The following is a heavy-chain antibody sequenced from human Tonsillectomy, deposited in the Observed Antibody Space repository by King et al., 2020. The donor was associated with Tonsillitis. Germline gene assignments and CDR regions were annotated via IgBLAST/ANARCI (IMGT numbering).Heavy chain of an antibody. Sequence: VQLVESGGGLVKPGGSLRLSCAASGVTFSNAWMSWVRQAPGKGLEWVGRIKSKTDGGTTDYAAPVKGRFTISRDDSKNTLYLQMNSLKTEDTAVYYCTTDPMTDDAFDIWGQGTMVTVSS. CDR2: IKSKTDGGTT. CDR1: GVTFSNAW. J-gene: IGHJ3*02. CDR3: TTDPMTDDAFDI. D-gene: IGHD2-21*02. V-gene: IGHV3-15*01.